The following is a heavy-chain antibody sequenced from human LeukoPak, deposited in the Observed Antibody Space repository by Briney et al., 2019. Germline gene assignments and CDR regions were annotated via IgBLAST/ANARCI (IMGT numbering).Heavy chain of an antibody. D-gene: IGHD2-8*01. CDR3: ATGGREYCTNGVCSWPLFDY. J-gene: IGHJ4*02. V-gene: IGHV1-24*01. CDR2: FDPEDGET. CDR1: GYTLTELS. Sequence: ASVKVSCKVSGYTLTELSMHWVRQAPGKGLEWMGGFDPEDGETIYAQKFQGRVTMTEDTSTDTAYMELGSLRSEDTAVYYCATGGREYCTNGVCSWPLFDYWGQGTLVTVSS.